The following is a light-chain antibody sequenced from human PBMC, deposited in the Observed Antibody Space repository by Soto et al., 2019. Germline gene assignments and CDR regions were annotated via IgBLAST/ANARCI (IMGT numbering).Light chain of an antibody. CDR3: ISYTSSSTLVV. J-gene: IGLJ2*01. CDR1: SSDVGGYNY. V-gene: IGLV2-14*01. Sequence: QSALTQPASVSGSPGQSITISCTGTSSDVGGYNYVSWYQQHPGKAPKLMFYEVSNRPSGVSNRFSGSKSGNTASLTISGLQAEDEADYYCISYTSSSTLVVFGGGTQLTVL. CDR2: EVS.